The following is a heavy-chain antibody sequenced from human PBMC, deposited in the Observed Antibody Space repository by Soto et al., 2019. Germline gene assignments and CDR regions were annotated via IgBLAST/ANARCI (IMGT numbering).Heavy chain of an antibody. D-gene: IGHD2-2*01. V-gene: IGHV3-7*01. CDR2: IKEDGSQK. Sequence: EVQLVESGGGLVQPGGSLRLSCGASGFTFSSYWMTWVRQAPGKGLEWVANIKEDGSQKYYVDSVKGRFTISRDNAKNSLYRQMNSLRAEDTAGYYGARGGGYCRTTTSCYAVGWYWGQGTLVTVSS. CDR3: ARGGGYCRTTTSCYAVGWY. J-gene: IGHJ4*02. CDR1: GFTFSSYW.